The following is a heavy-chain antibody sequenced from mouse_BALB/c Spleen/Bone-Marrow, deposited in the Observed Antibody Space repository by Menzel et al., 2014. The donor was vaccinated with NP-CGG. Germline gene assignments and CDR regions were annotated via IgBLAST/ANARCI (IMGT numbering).Heavy chain of an antibody. CDR3: ARSDYRFDPLPY. D-gene: IGHD2-14*01. V-gene: IGHV1-69*01. CDR2: IDTSDSYT. J-gene: IGHJ3*01. CDR1: GHTFTDYW. Sequence: QVQLQQSGAELVMPGASVKMSCKASGHTFTDYWMHWVKQRPGQGLEWIGAIDTSDSYTSYNQKFKGEATLTVDESSSTAYMQLGSLTSEDSAVYYCARSDYRFDPLPYWGQGTLVTVSA.